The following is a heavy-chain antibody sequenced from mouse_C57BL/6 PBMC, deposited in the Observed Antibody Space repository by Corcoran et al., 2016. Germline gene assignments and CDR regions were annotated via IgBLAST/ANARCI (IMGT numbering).Heavy chain of an antibody. CDR3: ARSEGNWENAMDY. J-gene: IGHJ4*01. Sequence: EVQLQQSGAELVKPGASVKLSCTASGFNIKDYYMHWVKQRTEQGLEWIGRIDPEDGNTKYAPKFQGKATITADTSSNTAYLQLSSLTSEDTAIYYCARSEGNWENAMDYWGQGTSVTVSS. V-gene: IGHV14-2*01. CDR1: GFNIKDYY. D-gene: IGHD4-1*01. CDR2: IDPEDGNT.